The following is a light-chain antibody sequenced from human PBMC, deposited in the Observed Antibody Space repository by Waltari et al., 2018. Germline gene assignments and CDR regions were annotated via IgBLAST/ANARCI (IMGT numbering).Light chain of an antibody. J-gene: IGLJ3*02. CDR3: CSYAGSYTKV. V-gene: IGLV2-11*01. Sequence: QSALTQPRPVSGSPGQSVTISCTGTSSDVGGYNYVSWYHQHPGKAPKLMIYDVSKRPSGVPDRFSGSKSGNTASLTISGLQAEDEADYYCCSYAGSYTKVFGGGTKLTVL. CDR1: SSDVGGYNY. CDR2: DVS.